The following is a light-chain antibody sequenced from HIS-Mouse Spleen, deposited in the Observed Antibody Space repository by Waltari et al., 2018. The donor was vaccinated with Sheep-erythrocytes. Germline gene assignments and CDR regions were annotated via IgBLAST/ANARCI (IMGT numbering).Light chain of an antibody. V-gene: IGLV2-11*01. CDR2: DVS. CDR1: SSDVGVYNY. Sequence: QSALTQPRSVSGSPGPSVTISCTGTSSDVGVYNYVSWYQQHPGKAPKLMIYDVSKRPSGVPDRFSGSKSGNTASLTISVLQAEDEADYYCCSYAGSYTYVFGTGTKVTVL. CDR3: CSYAGSYTYV. J-gene: IGLJ1*01.